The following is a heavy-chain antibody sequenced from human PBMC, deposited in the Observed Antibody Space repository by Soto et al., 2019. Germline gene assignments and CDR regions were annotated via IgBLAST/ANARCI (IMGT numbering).Heavy chain of an antibody. J-gene: IGHJ4*02. CDR3: AAIQMFNQLLLAGF. V-gene: IGHV3-23*01. CDR1: GFTFSNYA. D-gene: IGHD2-2*01. CDR2: ISASGGST. Sequence: EVQLLESGGGLVKPGGSVILSSAAPGFTFSNYAMNCVRQPPGKGLEWVSAISASGGSTYSADSVTRAFTIYRDDSKNELYLQMNSLRADDKAVYYGAAIQMFNQLLLAGFWGQGTLVTGSS.